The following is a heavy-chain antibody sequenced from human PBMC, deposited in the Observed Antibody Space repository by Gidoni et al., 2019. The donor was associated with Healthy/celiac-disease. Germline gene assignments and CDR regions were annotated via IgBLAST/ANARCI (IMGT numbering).Heavy chain of an antibody. CDR2: ISGSGGST. V-gene: IGHV3-23*01. J-gene: IGHJ2*01. Sequence: EVQLLESGGGLVQPGGSLRLSCAASGFTFSSYAMSWVRPAPGKGLEWVSAISGSGGSTYYADSVKGRFTISRDNSKNTLYLQMNSLRAEDTAVYYCAKVGPYDFWSGYLEVRRRDWYFDLWGRGTLVTVSS. CDR1: GFTFSSYA. CDR3: AKVGPYDFWSGYLEVRRRDWYFDL. D-gene: IGHD3-3*01.